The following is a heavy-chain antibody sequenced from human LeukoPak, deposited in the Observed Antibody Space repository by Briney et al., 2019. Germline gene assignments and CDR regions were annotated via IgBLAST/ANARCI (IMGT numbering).Heavy chain of an antibody. V-gene: IGHV3-30*02. Sequence: GGSLRLSCAASGFTFSSYGMHWVRQAPGKGLEWVAFIRYDGSNKYYADSVKGRFTISRDNSKNTLYLQMNSLRAEDTAVYYCAKDPYSSSSSFDYWGQGTLVTVSS. D-gene: IGHD6-6*01. J-gene: IGHJ4*02. CDR1: GFTFSSYG. CDR2: IRYDGSNK. CDR3: AKDPYSSSSSFDY.